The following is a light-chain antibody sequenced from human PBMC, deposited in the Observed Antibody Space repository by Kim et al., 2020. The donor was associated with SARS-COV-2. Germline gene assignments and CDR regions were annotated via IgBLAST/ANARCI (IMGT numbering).Light chain of an antibody. Sequence: LAPGKRATLSCRASQRVSSSLAWYQQKPGQAPRLLIYDASNRATGIPARFSGSGSWTDFTLTISGLEPEDFAVYYCQHRSSWPLTFGGGTKVDIK. CDR2: DAS. J-gene: IGKJ4*01. V-gene: IGKV3-11*01. CDR1: QRVSSS. CDR3: QHRSSWPLT.